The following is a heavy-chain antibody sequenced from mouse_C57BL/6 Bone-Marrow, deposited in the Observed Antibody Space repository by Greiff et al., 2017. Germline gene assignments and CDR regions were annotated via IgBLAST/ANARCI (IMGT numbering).Heavy chain of an antibody. J-gene: IGHJ1*03. D-gene: IGHD1-1*01. CDR3: AKVVSSHWYFDV. Sequence: VQLQQSGAELAKPGASVRLSCKASGYTFTSYWMHWVKQRPGQGLEWIGYINPSSGYTKYNQKFKDKATLTADKSSSTAYMQLSSLTYEDSAVYYCAKVVSSHWYFDVWGTGTTVTVSS. V-gene: IGHV1-7*01. CDR1: GYTFTSYW. CDR2: INPSSGYT.